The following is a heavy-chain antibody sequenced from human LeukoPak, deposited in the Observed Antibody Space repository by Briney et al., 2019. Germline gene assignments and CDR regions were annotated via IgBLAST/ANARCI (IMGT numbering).Heavy chain of an antibody. CDR2: ISWNSGSI. Sequence: GGSLRLSCAASGFTFDDYAMHWVRQAPGKGLEWVSGISWNSGSIGYADSVKGRFTISRDNAKNSLYLQMNSLRAEDTAVYYCAREGTVGATKLGRVYWGQGTLVTVSS. J-gene: IGHJ4*02. CDR1: GFTFDDYA. V-gene: IGHV3-9*01. CDR3: AREGTVGATKLGRVY. D-gene: IGHD1-26*01.